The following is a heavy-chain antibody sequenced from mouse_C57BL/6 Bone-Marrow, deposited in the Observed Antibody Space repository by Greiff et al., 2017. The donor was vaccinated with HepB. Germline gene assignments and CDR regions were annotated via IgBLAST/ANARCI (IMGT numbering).Heavy chain of an antibody. CDR1: GFAFTDYY. D-gene: IGHD1-2*01. J-gene: IGHJ4*01. Sequence: EVHLVESGGGLVQPGGSLSLSCAASGFAFTDYYMSWVRQPPGKALEWLGFIRNKANGYTTEYSASVKGRFTISRDNSQSILYLQMNALRAEDSATYYCARYYYGLGDYWGQGTSVTVSS. V-gene: IGHV7-3*01. CDR3: ARYYYGLGDY. CDR2: IRNKANGYTT.